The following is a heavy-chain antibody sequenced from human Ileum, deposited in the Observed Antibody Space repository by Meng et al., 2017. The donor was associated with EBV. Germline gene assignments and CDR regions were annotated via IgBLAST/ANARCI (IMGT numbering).Heavy chain of an antibody. J-gene: IGHJ4*02. CDR3: ARNVPGTSAYYD. Sequence: QVHLQETVQGLVKPSYTRSRTWAVSGYSIRGSVWWGWIRQPPGKLVEWIVYIYYSGRTSHNPSPKSRVTMSVSTSKNQFSLSLKSVTAVDTAVYYCARNVPGTSAYYDWGQGTLVTVSS. CDR2: IYYSGRT. CDR1: GYSIRGSVW. D-gene: IGHD3-22*01. V-gene: IGHV4-28*01.